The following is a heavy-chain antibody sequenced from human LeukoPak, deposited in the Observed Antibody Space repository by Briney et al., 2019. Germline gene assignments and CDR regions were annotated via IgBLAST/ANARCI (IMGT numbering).Heavy chain of an antibody. V-gene: IGHV4-34*01. CDR1: GGSFSGYY. CDR3: ARHYGSGSYYRNAYFDY. CDR2: INHSGST. Sequence: SGTLSLTCAVYGGSFSGYYWSWIRQPPGKGLEWIGEINHSGSTNYNPSLKSRVTIPVDTSKNQFSLKLSSVTAADTAVYYCARHYGSGSYYRNAYFDYWGQGTLVTVSS. D-gene: IGHD3-10*01. J-gene: IGHJ4*02.